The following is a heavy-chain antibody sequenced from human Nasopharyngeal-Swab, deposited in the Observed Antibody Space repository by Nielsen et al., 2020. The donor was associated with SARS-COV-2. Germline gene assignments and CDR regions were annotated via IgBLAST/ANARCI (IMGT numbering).Heavy chain of an antibody. J-gene: IGHJ4*02. D-gene: IGHD6-19*01. CDR1: GFTLSTYW. V-gene: IGHV3-74*01. Sequence: GRSLRLSCAASGFTLSTYWMHWVRQAPGKGLVWVSRINRDGSSTSYADSVKGRFTISRENAKNTLYLQMNSLRVEDTAVYYCARETAVAGDYYCDYWAREPWSPSPQ. CDR2: INRDGSST. CDR3: ARETAVAGDYYCDY.